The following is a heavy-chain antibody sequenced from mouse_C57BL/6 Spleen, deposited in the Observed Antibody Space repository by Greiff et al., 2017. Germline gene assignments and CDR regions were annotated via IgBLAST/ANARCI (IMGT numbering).Heavy chain of an antibody. J-gene: IGHJ1*03. CDR3: VRQKPGGDFEV. Sequence: EVMLVESGGGLVQPKGSLKLSCAASGFSFNTYAMNWVRQAPCTGLEWVARISSKCNNSATYYADSVKDRFTISRDDAESMLYLQMNNWKTEDTAMYYWVRQKPGGDFEVWGTEATGTVSS. CDR1: GFSFNTYA. CDR2: ISSKCNNSAT. V-gene: IGHV10-1*01.